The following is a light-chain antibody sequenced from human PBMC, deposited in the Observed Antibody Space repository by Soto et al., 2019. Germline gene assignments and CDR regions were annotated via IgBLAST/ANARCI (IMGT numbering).Light chain of an antibody. Sequence: EVALTQSPATLSSSPGERATLSCRASQSVSSYLAWYRQKPGQAPRLLIHDVFNRATGIPARFSGSWSGTEFTLTIISLEPEYFAVYYCHQRSDSPPWYVLGEGTKLEI. CDR1: QSVSSY. CDR3: HQRSDSPPWYV. V-gene: IGKV3-11*01. J-gene: IGKJ2*01. CDR2: DVF.